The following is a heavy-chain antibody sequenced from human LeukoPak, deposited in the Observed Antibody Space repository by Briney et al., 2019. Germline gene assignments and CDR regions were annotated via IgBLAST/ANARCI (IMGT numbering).Heavy chain of an antibody. CDR3: ARIACTGGNCKPYYYYGLDV. J-gene: IGHJ6*02. D-gene: IGHD2-8*02. Sequence: GGSLRLSCAASGFTFSTYGVHWVRQAPGKGLEWVAVIWYDGSIKYYADSVKGRFTFSRDNSKSTMYLQMNSLRAEDTAVYYCARIACTGGNCKPYYYYGLDVWGQGTTVTVSS. CDR2: IWYDGSIK. V-gene: IGHV3-33*01. CDR1: GFTFSTYG.